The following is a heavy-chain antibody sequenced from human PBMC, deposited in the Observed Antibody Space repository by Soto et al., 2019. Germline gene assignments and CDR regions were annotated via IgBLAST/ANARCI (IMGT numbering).Heavy chain of an antibody. D-gene: IGHD2-21*02. J-gene: IGHJ4*02. CDR1: GGTFSSYA. Sequence: SVKVSCKASGGTFSSYAISWVRQAPGQGLEWMGGIIPIFGTANYAQKFQGRVTITADESTSTAYMELSSLRSEDTAVYYCARELAYCGGDCYPNYFDYWGQGTLVTVSS. CDR3: ARELAYCGGDCYPNYFDY. V-gene: IGHV1-69*13. CDR2: IIPIFGTA.